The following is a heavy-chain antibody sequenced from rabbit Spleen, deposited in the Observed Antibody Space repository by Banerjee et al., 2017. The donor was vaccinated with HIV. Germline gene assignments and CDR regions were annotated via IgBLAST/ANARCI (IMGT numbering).Heavy chain of an antibody. CDR2: IGTAKGST. CDR1: GFDLSSYG. V-gene: IGHV1S47*01. J-gene: IGHJ4*01. CDR3: VRFFDL. Sequence: QQQLVESGGGLVKPGGSLTLTCTASGFDLSSYGINWVRQAPGKGLEWIGIIGTAKGSTYYASWVNGRFTISSDNAQNTVFLQMTSLTAADTATYFCVRFFDLWGPGTLVTVS.